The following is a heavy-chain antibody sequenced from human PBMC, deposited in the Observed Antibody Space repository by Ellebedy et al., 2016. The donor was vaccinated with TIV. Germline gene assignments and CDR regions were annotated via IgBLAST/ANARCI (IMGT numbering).Heavy chain of an antibody. Sequence: AASVKVSCKASGYTFTSDLIHWVRQAPGQGLEWMVVINLSNGGTGYAQKFKGSVTMTRDTSASTVYMELSSLRSEDKAVYYCEREDGVYFFDYWGQGTLVTVSS. J-gene: IGHJ4*02. V-gene: IGHV1-46*01. CDR1: GYTFTSDL. CDR2: INLSNGGT. CDR3: EREDGVYFFDY. D-gene: IGHD2-8*01.